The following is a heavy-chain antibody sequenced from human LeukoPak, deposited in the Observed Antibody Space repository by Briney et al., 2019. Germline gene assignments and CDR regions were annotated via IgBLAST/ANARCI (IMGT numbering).Heavy chain of an antibody. V-gene: IGHV3-53*01. CDR2: IYSGGST. CDR3: AKGLPGFGDLLDVWNY. CDR1: GFTVSSNQ. J-gene: IGHJ4*02. Sequence: PGGSLRLSCAASGFTVSSNQMNWVRQAPGKGLECVSVIYSGGSTYYTDSVKGRFTISRDNSKNTLYLQMNSLRAEDTALYYCAKGLPGFGDLLDVWNYWGQGILVTVSS. D-gene: IGHD3-10*01.